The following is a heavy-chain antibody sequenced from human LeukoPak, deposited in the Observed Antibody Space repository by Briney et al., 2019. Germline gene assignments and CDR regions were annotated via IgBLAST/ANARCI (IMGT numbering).Heavy chain of an antibody. CDR1: GFTLSSDW. V-gene: IGHV3-74*01. Sequence: GGSLRLSCAVSGFTLSSDWMHWVRQAPGKGLEWVSRMNQDGSDTSYADSVKGRFTISRDNAKNTVYLEMNSLRAEDSAVYYCATVFGYWGQGTLVTVSS. J-gene: IGHJ4*02. CDR3: ATVFGY. CDR2: MNQDGSDT.